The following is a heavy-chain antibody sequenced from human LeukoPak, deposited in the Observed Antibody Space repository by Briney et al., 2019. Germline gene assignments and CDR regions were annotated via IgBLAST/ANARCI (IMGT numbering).Heavy chain of an antibody. CDR1: GGSISSSSYY. V-gene: IGHV4-39*01. Sequence: PSETLSLTCTVSGGSISSSSYYWGWIRQPPGKGLEWIGSIYYSGSTYYNPSLKSRVTISVDTSKNQFSLKLSSVTAADTAAYYCARGAAAGPSRFDPWGQGTLVTVSS. CDR2: IYYSGST. D-gene: IGHD6-13*01. CDR3: ARGAAAGPSRFDP. J-gene: IGHJ5*02.